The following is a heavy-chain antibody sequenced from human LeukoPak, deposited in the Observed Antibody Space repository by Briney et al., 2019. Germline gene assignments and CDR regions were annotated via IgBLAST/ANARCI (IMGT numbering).Heavy chain of an antibody. Sequence: SETLSLTCTVSGGSISGSSYYWGWIRQPPGKGLEWIGSVYYSGRTYYNPSLKSRVTISVDTSKNQFSLKLSSVTAADTAVYYCARHFNYYYGMDVWGQGTTVTVSS. CDR1: GGSISGSSYY. V-gene: IGHV4-39*01. CDR3: ARHFNYYYGMDV. CDR2: VYYSGRT. J-gene: IGHJ6*02.